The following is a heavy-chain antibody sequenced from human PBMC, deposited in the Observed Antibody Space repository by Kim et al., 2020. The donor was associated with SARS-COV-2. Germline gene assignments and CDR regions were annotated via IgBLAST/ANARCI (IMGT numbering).Heavy chain of an antibody. CDR2: ISSSGSTI. Sequence: GGSLRLSCAASGFTFSSYEMNWVRQAPGKGLEWVSYISSSGSTIYYADSVKGRFTISRDNAKNSLYLQMNSLRAEDTAVYYCARGAHPTEEYCSGGSCWDYWGQGTLVTVSS. J-gene: IGHJ4*02. CDR1: GFTFSSYE. D-gene: IGHD2-15*01. CDR3: ARGAHPTEEYCSGGSCWDY. V-gene: IGHV3-48*03.